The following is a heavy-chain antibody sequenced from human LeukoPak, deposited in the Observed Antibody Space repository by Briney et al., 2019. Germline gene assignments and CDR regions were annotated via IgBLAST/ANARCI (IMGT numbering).Heavy chain of an antibody. J-gene: IGHJ1*01. V-gene: IGHV3-23*01. Sequence: GGSLRLSCAASGFTFSSYAMTWVRQAPGKGLEWVSAISGGSGGTYYADSVKGRFTISRGNSKNTLYLQMNSLRAEDTAVYYCAKDPLCSGGSCYGYFQHWGQGTLVTVSS. CDR2: ISGGSGGT. CDR3: AKDPLCSGGSCYGYFQH. CDR1: GFTFSSYA. D-gene: IGHD2-15*01.